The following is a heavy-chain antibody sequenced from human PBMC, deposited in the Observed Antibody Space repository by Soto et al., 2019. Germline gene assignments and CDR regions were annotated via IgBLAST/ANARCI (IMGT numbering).Heavy chain of an antibody. CDR2: ISIRGGDE. V-gene: IGHV3-30*03. Sequence: GGSLSLSCAASGFTFSSYAMHWARQAPGKGLEWVTVISIRGGDEYYAESVRGRFTISRDDSENTLYLKMDSLRVEDTAVYYCAGGTIVARQHLDYWGQGTLVTVSS. D-gene: IGHD6-6*01. CDR3: AGGTIVARQHLDY. CDR1: GFTFSSYA. J-gene: IGHJ4*02.